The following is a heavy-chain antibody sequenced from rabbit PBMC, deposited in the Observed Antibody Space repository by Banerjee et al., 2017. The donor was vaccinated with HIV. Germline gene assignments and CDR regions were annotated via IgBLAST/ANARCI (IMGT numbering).Heavy chain of an antibody. J-gene: IGHJ4*01. Sequence: QSLEESGGDLVKPGASLTLTCTASGFSFSSSYWICWVRQAPGKGLEWIACIYAGSSGSTYYASWAKGRFTISKTSSTTVTLQMTSLTAADTATYFCARSDDNTGWAWDLWGQGTLVTVS. V-gene: IGHV1S40*01. CDR1: GFSFSSSYW. D-gene: IGHD7-1*01. CDR2: IYAGSSGST. CDR3: ARSDDNTGWAWDL.